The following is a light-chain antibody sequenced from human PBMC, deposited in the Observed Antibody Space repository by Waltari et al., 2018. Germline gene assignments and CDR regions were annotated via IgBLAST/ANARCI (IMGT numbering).Light chain of an antibody. Sequence: QLTQSPSFLSASVGDRVTITCRASQTISIYLAWYQQKPGKAPKLLIYAASTLQRGVPSRFSGSASGTEFSLTISSLQPEDSATYYCQQLNSYRYTFGQGTKLEIK. J-gene: IGKJ2*01. CDR3: QQLNSYRYT. V-gene: IGKV1-9*01. CDR1: QTISIY. CDR2: AAS.